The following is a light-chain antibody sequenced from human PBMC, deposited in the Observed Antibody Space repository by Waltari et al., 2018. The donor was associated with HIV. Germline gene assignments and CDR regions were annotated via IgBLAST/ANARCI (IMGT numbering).Light chain of an antibody. CDR1: QTIFYKSNNKNY. CDR2: WAS. V-gene: IGKV4-1*01. Sequence: DIVMTQSPESLAVSLGERATINCKSSQTIFYKSNNKNYLAWYQRKPGQSPKLLVSWASNREFGVPDRFSGSGSGTDFTLTISSLQAEDVAVYYCQQFYGTPYTFGQGTRLEFK. CDR3: QQFYGTPYT. J-gene: IGKJ2*01.